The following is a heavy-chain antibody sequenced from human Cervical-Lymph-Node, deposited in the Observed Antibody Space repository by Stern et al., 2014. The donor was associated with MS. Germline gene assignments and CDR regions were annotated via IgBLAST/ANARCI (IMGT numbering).Heavy chain of an antibody. J-gene: IGHJ4*02. V-gene: IGHV1-69*01. Sequence: VQLVESGAEVKKPGSSVKVSCKASGGSFSSFAISWVRQAPGQGLEWMGVIIPIVGTANFAQKFQGRVTITADESTTTAYMELSSLTSVDTAVYYCATNRFSGSYHGDFWGQGTLVTVSS. CDR2: IIPIVGTA. CDR1: GGSFSSFA. CDR3: ATNRFSGSYHGDF. D-gene: IGHD1-26*01.